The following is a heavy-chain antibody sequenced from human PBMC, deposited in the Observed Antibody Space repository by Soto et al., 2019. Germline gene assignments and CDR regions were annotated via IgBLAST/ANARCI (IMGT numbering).Heavy chain of an antibody. V-gene: IGHV1-69*06. CDR2: IVPMFGTS. D-gene: IGHD3-3*01. CDR1: GGTSTRYA. J-gene: IGHJ4*02. Sequence: QERLVQSGAEVRKPGSSVKVSCKVTGGTSTRYAINWVRQAPGQGLEWMGGIVPMFGTSKYAQKFQGRVKITASTSTNIAYMEFRSLRSEDTAVYYCNRGSEYDFWSGYLWGQGTLVSVSS. CDR3: NRGSEYDFWSGYL.